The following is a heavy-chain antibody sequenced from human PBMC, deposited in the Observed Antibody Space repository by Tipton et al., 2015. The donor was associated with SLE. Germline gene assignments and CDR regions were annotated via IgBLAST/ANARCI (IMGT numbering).Heavy chain of an antibody. J-gene: IGHJ3*02. D-gene: IGHD7-27*01. V-gene: IGHV4-59*12. CDR3: AGELGNDAFDI. CDR2: IYHSGST. CDR1: GGSISSYY. Sequence: TLSLTCTVSGGSISSYYWSWIRQPPGKGLEWIGCIYHSGSTYYNPSLKSRVTISVDTSKNQFSLKLSSVTAADTAVYYCAGELGNDAFDIWGLGTMVTVSS.